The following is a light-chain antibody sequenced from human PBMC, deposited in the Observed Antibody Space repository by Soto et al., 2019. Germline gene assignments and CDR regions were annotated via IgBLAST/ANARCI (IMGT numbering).Light chain of an antibody. Sequence: QPALTQPASVSGSPGQSITISCTGTSSDVGAYNYVSWYQQHPGKAPKPMIYDVANRPSGVSNRFSGSKSDNTASLTISGLQAEDEADYYCSSYTSTSTRVLFGGGTKLTVL. CDR1: SSDVGAYNY. CDR3: SSYTSTSTRVL. V-gene: IGLV2-14*01. CDR2: DVA. J-gene: IGLJ2*01.